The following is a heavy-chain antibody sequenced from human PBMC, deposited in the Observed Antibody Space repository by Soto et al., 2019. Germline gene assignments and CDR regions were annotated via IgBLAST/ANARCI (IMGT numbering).Heavy chain of an antibody. V-gene: IGHV1-18*01. J-gene: IGHJ6*02. CDR2: ISAYNGNT. Sequence: ASVKVSCKASGYTFTSYGISWVRQAPGQGLEWMGWISAYNGNTNYAQKLQGRVTMTTDTSTSTAYMELRSLRSDDTAVYYCARVGGLLWFGDYGMDVWGQGTTVTVSS. CDR3: ARVGGLLWFGDYGMDV. D-gene: IGHD3-10*01. CDR1: GYTFTSYG.